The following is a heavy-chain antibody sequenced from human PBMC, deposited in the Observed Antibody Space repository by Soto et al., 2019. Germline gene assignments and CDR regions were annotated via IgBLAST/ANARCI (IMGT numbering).Heavy chain of an antibody. CDR1: GFTVSAKN. Sequence: GGSLRHSCAASGFTVSAKNMNWVRQAPGKGLEWVSVIYSGGSTYYADSVKGRFTISRDNSNNTLYLQMGGLRADDTAVYYCATELNPGCSRPWVLDYWGRGTLVTVYS. V-gene: IGHV3-53*01. CDR2: IYSGGST. CDR3: ATELNPGCSRPWVLDY. J-gene: IGHJ4*02. D-gene: IGHD2-15*01.